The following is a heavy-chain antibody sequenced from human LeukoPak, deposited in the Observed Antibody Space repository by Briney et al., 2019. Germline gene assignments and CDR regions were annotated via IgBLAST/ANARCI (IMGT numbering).Heavy chain of an antibody. CDR3: AREGGYCSGGSCYLPPDYYYMDV. V-gene: IGHV1-69*13. CDR1: GGTFSSYA. CDR2: IIPIFGTA. J-gene: IGHJ6*03. Sequence: GASVKVSCKASGGTFSSYAISWVRQAPGQGLEWMGGIIPIFGTANYAQKFQGRVTITADESTSTAYMELSSLRSEDTAVYYCAREGGYCSGGSCYLPPDYYYMDVWGKGTTVTISS. D-gene: IGHD2-15*01.